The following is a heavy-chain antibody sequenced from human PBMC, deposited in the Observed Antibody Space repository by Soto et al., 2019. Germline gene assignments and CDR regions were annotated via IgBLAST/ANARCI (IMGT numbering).Heavy chain of an antibody. D-gene: IGHD2-15*01. V-gene: IGHV2-5*02. CDR1: GFSLSTSGVG. CDR2: IYWDDDK. Sequence: QITLKESGPTLVKPTQTLTLTCTFSGFSLSTSGVGVGWIRQPPGKALEWLALIYWDDDKRYSPSLKSRITSTKETSKNQVVLTMTNMNPVDTATYYCSNIVMVAAGFEWFDPWGQGTLVTVSS. J-gene: IGHJ5*02. CDR3: SNIVMVAAGFEWFDP.